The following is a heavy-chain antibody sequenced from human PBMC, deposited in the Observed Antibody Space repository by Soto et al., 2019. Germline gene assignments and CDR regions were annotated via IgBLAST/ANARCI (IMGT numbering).Heavy chain of an antibody. D-gene: IGHD2-2*01. J-gene: IGHJ2*01. CDR2: IWYDGSNK. Sequence: QVQLVESGGGVVQPGRSLRLSCAASGFTFSSYGMHWVRQAPGKGLEWVAVIWYDGSNKYYADSVKGRFTISRDNSKNPLYLQMNSLRAEDTAVYYCARDLRVVVPAATSPDWYFDLWGRGTLVTVSS. CDR3: ARDLRVVVPAATSPDWYFDL. CDR1: GFTFSSYG. V-gene: IGHV3-33*01.